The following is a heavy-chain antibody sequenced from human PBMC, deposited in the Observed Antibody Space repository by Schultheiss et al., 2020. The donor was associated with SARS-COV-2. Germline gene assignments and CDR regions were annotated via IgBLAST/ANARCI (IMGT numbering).Heavy chain of an antibody. J-gene: IGHJ2*01. Sequence: SETLSLTCSVSGDSISDHFWNWIRQSPGKGLEWIGTTGHTIYNPSLKGRVTVSVDESKNQFSLTLRSVTADDTAVYYCARTVVATTRDWYFDLWGRGTLVTVSS. CDR3: ARTVVATTRDWYFDL. CDR1: GDSISDHF. D-gene: IGHD5-12*01. CDR2: TGHT. V-gene: IGHV4-59*11.